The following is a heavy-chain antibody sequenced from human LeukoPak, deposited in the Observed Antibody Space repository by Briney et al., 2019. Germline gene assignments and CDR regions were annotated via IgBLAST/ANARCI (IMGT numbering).Heavy chain of an antibody. J-gene: IGHJ4*02. D-gene: IGHD3-22*01. Sequence: GGSLRLSCTTSGFTFGDYAMSWVRQAPGKGLEWVGFIRSKAYGGTTEYAASVKGRFTISRDDSKSIAYLQTNSLKTEDTAVYYCQTYYYDSSGYYYIDQWGQGTLVTVSS. V-gene: IGHV3-49*04. CDR1: GFTFGDYA. CDR2: IRSKAYGGTT. CDR3: QTYYYDSSGYYYIDQ.